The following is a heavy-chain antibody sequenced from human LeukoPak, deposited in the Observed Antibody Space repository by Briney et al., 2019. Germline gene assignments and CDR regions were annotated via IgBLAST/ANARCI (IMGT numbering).Heavy chain of an antibody. CDR2: IKSKTDGGTT. V-gene: IGHV3-15*01. J-gene: IGHJ4*02. CDR1: GFSFSNAW. Sequence: GGSLRLSCAASGFSFSNAWMSWVRQAPGKGLEWVGRIKSKTDGGTTDYAAPVKGRFTISRDDSKNTLYLQMNSLKTEDTAVYYCTTGPPDYGDYPVDWGQGTLVTVSS. D-gene: IGHD4-17*01. CDR3: TTGPPDYGDYPVD.